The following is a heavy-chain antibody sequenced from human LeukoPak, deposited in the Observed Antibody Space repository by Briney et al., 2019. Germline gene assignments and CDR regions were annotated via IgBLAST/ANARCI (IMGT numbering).Heavy chain of an antibody. CDR3: ARVDYYGSGSYFWFDP. D-gene: IGHD3-10*01. CDR1: GFTFSSYS. V-gene: IGHV3-21*01. CDR2: ISSSSYI. Sequence: PGGSLRLSCAASGFTFSSYSMNWVRQAPGKGLEWVSSISSSSYIYYADSVKGRFTISRDNAKNSLYLQMNSLRAEDTAVYYCARVDYYGSGSYFWFDPWGQGTLVTVSS. J-gene: IGHJ5*02.